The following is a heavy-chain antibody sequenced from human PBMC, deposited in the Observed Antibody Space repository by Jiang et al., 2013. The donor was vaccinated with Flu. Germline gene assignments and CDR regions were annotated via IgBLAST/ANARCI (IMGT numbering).Heavy chain of an antibody. V-gene: IGHV4-34*01. CDR1: GGSFSGYY. CDR3: ARQNRARYYDSSGYSRWIDY. CDR2: INHSGST. Sequence: LLKPSETLSLTCAVYGGSFSGYYWSWIRQPPGKGLEWIGEINHSGSTNYNPSLKSRVTISVDTSKNQFSLKLSSVTAADTAVYYCARQNRARYYDSSGYSRWIDYWGQGTLVTVSS. D-gene: IGHD3-22*01. J-gene: IGHJ4*02.